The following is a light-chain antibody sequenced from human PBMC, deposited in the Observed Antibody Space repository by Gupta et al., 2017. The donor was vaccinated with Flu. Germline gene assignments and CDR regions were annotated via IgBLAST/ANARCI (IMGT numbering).Light chain of an antibody. CDR1: QSVGSL. V-gene: IGKV3-11*01. CDR3: QQRSIWLS. Sequence: SPGTLSLSPGERATLSCRASQSVGSLLAWYQQKPGQAPRLLIYDASNRATGIPARFSGSGSGXDFTLTXTSLEPEDFAVYYCQQRSIWLSFGXGTKVEIK. CDR2: DAS. J-gene: IGKJ4*01.